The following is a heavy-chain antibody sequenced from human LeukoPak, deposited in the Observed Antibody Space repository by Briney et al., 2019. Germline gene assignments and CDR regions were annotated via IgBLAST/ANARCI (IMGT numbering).Heavy chain of an antibody. J-gene: IGHJ4*02. V-gene: IGHV3-23*01. D-gene: IGHD6-13*01. CDR3: AKDKGKGQQLVPYDY. CDR1: GFTFSSYA. Sequence: GGSPRLSCAASGFTFSSYAMSWVRQAPGKGLEWVSAISGSGGSTYYADSVKGRFTISRDNSKNTLYLQMNSLRAEDTAVYYCAKDKGKGQQLVPYDYWGQGTLVTVSS. CDR2: ISGSGGST.